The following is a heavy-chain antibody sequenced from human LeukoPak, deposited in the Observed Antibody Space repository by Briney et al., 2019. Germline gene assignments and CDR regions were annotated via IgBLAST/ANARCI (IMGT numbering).Heavy chain of an antibody. CDR3: ARDRGFGVVIRMSEGSFDY. Sequence: GGSLRLSCAASGFTFSSYSMNWVRQAPGKGLEWVSSISSSRSYIYYADSVKGRFTISRDNAKNSLYLQMNSLRAEDTAVYYCARDRGFGVVIRMSEGSFDYWGQGTLVTVSS. D-gene: IGHD3-3*01. CDR2: ISSSRSYI. CDR1: GFTFSSYS. V-gene: IGHV3-21*01. J-gene: IGHJ4*02.